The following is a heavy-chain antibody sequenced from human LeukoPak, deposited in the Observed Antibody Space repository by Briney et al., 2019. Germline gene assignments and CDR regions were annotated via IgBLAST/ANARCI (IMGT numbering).Heavy chain of an antibody. Sequence: PGGSLRLSCTASGSTFSTYLMTWVRQAPGQGLEWVSAISGNSVTIYYADSVKGRFTISRDNSKNTLYLQMYSLRAEDTAVYYCAKILSGTYSFDLWGQGTLVTVSS. J-gene: IGHJ4*02. CDR3: AKILSGTYSFDL. V-gene: IGHV3-23*01. D-gene: IGHD1-26*01. CDR2: ISGNSVTI. CDR1: GSTFSTYL.